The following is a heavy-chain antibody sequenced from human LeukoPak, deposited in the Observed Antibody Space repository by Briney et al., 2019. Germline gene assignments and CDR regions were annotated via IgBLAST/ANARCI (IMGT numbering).Heavy chain of an antibody. Sequence: GGSLRLSCAASGFTFSNSWMHWVCQAPEKGLEWVADIKCDGSEKCYVDSVKGRLTISRDNAKNSLYLQVNSLRAEAMTVYYCVRGVGSSTSCYVRAFDIWGQGTMVTVSS. CDR1: GFTFSNSW. J-gene: IGHJ3*02. D-gene: IGHD2-2*01. CDR2: IKCDGSEK. CDR3: VRGVGSSTSCYVRAFDI. V-gene: IGHV3-52*01.